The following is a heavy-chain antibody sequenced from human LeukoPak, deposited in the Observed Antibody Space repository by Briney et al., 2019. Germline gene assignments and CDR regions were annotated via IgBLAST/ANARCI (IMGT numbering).Heavy chain of an antibody. D-gene: IGHD6-19*01. J-gene: IGHJ3*02. CDR3: ARPHSSGWYGGFDI. CDR1: GGSISGYY. Sequence: PSETLSLTCTVSGGSISGYYWSWIRQPPGKGLEWIGYIYYSGSTRYNPSLKSRVTISVDSSKNQFSLKLRSVTAADTAVYYCARPHSSGWYGGFDIWGQGTMVTVSS. V-gene: IGHV4-59*08. CDR2: IYYSGST.